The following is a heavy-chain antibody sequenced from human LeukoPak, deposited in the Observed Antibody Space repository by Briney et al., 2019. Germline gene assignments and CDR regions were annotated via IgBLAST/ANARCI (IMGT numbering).Heavy chain of an antibody. V-gene: IGHV4-59*08. Sequence: SESLSLTCTVSGGSISSYYWSWIRRPPGKGLECIVYIYNSGSTNYNPSLKSRVSISVDTSKNQFSLKLSSVTAADTAVYYCARSAIDAFDIWGQGTMVTVSS. CDR2: IYNSGST. CDR3: ARSAIDAFDI. D-gene: IGHD6-25*01. CDR1: GGSISSYY. J-gene: IGHJ3*02.